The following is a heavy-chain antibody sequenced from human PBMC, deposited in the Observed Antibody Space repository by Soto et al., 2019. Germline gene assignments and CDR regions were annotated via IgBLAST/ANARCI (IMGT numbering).Heavy chain of an antibody. D-gene: IGHD3-10*01. CDR1: GGSISSGGYS. CDR3: ARIRTYYGSGTYYPNFDY. V-gene: IGHV4-30-2*01. CDR2: IYHSGST. Sequence: SETLSLTCAVSGGSISSGGYSWSWIRQPPGKGLEWIGYIYHSGSTYYNPSLKSRVTISVDRSKNHFSLNLSFVTAADTAVYYCARIRTYYGSGTYYPNFDYWGQGALVTVSS. J-gene: IGHJ4*02.